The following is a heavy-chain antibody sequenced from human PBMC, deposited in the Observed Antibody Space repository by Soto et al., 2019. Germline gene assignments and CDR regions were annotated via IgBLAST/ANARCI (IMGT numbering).Heavy chain of an antibody. CDR2: IYPSDSDT. CDR1: GYNFAGYW. CDR3: ARGGVSTRTFDY. V-gene: IGHV5-51*01. J-gene: IGHJ4*02. D-gene: IGHD3-3*01. Sequence: GESLKISCQGSGYNFAGYWIAWVRQMPGKGLELMGIIYPSDSDTRYRPSFQGQVTISADKSISSAYLQWSSLRASDTAMYYCARGGVSTRTFDYWGQGTPVTVPS.